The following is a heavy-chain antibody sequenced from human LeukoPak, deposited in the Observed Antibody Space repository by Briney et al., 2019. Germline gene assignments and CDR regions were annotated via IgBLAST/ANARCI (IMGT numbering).Heavy chain of an antibody. CDR3: ARTSLSTVTNWFDP. CDR2: TYYRPKWYN. D-gene: IGHD4-17*01. CDR1: GDSVSSNSAA. Sequence: SQTLSLTCAISGDSVSSNSAAWNWIRQSPSRGLEWLGRTYYRPKWYNDYAVSVKSRITINPDTSKNQFSLQLNSVTPEDTAVYYCARTSLSTVTNWFDPWGQGTLVTVSS. V-gene: IGHV6-1*01. J-gene: IGHJ5*02.